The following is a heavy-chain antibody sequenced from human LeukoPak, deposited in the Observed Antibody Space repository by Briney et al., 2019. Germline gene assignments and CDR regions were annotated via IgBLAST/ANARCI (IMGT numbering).Heavy chain of an antibody. CDR1: GFTFSSYG. CDR2: ISKDGSNE. J-gene: IGHJ4*02. D-gene: IGHD5-24*01. Sequence: GGSLRLSCAASGFTFSSYGLHWVRQAPGKGLECVAVISKDGSNEYYADPGKGRFTISRDNSKNTLYLQMNSLRTEGTAVYYCVRDRGDGYNQIDYWGQGTLVTVSS. V-gene: IGHV3-30*04. CDR3: VRDRGDGYNQIDY.